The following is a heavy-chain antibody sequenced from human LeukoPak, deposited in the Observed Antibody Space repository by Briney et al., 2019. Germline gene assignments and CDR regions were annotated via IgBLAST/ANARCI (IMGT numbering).Heavy chain of an antibody. CDR2: ITGSAGST. D-gene: IGHD3-22*01. J-gene: IGHJ4*02. V-gene: IGHV3-23*01. Sequence: ETLSLTCTVSGGSISSSSYYWGWIRQPPGKGLEWVSAITGSAGSTYYADSVKGRFTISRDNSKNTLFLQMNSLRAEDSALYYCAKVQYYDASGYSNWGQGTLVTVSS. CDR3: AKVQYYDASGYSN. CDR1: GGSISSSSYY.